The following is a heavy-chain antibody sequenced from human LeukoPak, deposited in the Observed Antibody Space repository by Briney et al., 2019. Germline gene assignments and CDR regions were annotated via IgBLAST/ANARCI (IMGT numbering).Heavy chain of an antibody. CDR2: INHSGST. Sequence: PSETLSLTCAVYGESFSGYYWSWIRQPPGKGLEWIGEINHSGSTNYNPSLKSRVTISVDTSKNQFSLKVSSVTAADTAVYYCARHGLIAARHAFDIWGQGARVTVSS. D-gene: IGHD6-13*01. J-gene: IGHJ3*02. CDR1: GESFSGYY. CDR3: ARHGLIAARHAFDI. V-gene: IGHV4-34*01.